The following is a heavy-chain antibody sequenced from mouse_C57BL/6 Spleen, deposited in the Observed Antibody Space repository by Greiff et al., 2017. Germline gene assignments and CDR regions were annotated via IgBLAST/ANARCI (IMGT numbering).Heavy chain of an antibody. V-gene: IGHV1-50*01. CDR2: IDPSDSYT. D-gene: IGHD1-3*01. Sequence: VQLQQPGAELVKPEASVKLSCKASGYTFTSYWMQWVKQRPGQGLEWIGEIDPSDSYTNYNQKFKGKATLTVVTSSSTAYMQLSSLTSEDSAVYYCAKKWEKFWFAYWGQGTLVTVSA. CDR1: GYTFTSYW. J-gene: IGHJ3*01. CDR3: AKKWEKFWFAY.